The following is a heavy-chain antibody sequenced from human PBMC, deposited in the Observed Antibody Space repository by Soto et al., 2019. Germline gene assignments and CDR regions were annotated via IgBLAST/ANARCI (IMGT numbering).Heavy chain of an antibody. D-gene: IGHD3-3*01. Sequence: GGSLRLSCAASGFTFSSYWMSWVRQAPGKGLEWVANIKQDGSEKYYVDSVKGRFTISRDNAKNSLYLQMNSLRAEDTAVYYCARDERWAYDFWSGYRYGYFYYWGQGTLVTVSS. CDR1: GFTFSSYW. CDR2: IKQDGSEK. V-gene: IGHV3-7*01. CDR3: ARDERWAYDFWSGYRYGYFYY. J-gene: IGHJ4*02.